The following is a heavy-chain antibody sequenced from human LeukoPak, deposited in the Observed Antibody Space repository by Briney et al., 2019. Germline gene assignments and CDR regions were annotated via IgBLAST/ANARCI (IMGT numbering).Heavy chain of an antibody. CDR1: GFXFSNFG. CDR2: ISDNGRRT. V-gene: IGHV3-33*08. J-gene: IGHJ4*02. CDR3: ARDRIGKYSIDY. Sequence: GGSLRLSCGASGFXFSNFGFNWVRQAPGKGLEWVAFISDNGRRTYYLESVKGLFTISRDDSKNTLYLQMNSLRVEDTAVYYCARDRIGKYSIDYWGQGTLVTVSS. D-gene: IGHD2-15*01.